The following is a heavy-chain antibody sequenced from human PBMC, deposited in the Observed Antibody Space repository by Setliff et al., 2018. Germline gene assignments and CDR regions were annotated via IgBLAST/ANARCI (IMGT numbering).Heavy chain of an antibody. J-gene: IGHJ4*02. Sequence: PGESLKISCKGSGYTFTSYWIDWVRQMPGKGLEWMGIIYPGDSDTRYSPSFQGQVTISADKSISTAYLQWSSLKASDTAMYYCARQDFGDYRVLTSWGQGTLVTVSS. CDR2: IYPGDSDT. V-gene: IGHV5-51*01. CDR1: GYTFTSYW. CDR3: ARQDFGDYRVLTS. D-gene: IGHD4-17*01.